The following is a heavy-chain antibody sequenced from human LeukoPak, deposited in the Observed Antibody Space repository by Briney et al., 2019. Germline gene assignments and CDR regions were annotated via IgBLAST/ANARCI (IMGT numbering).Heavy chain of an antibody. D-gene: IGHD3-10*01. V-gene: IGHV3-20*01. CDR3: ARALRGYYYYGMDV. J-gene: IGHJ6*02. CDR2: INWNGGST. CDR1: GFTFDDYG. Sequence: PGGSLRLSCAASGFTFDDYGMSWVRQAPGKGLEWVSGINWNGGSTGYADSVKGRFTISRDNAKNSLYLQMNSLRAEDTALYHCARALRGYYYYGMDVWGQGTTVTVSS.